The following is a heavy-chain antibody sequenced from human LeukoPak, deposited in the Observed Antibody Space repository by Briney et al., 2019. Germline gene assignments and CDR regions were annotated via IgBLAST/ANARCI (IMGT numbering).Heavy chain of an antibody. CDR1: GGSISSGGYY. J-gene: IGHJ5*02. CDR3: ARGTAAMEVDRNKNWFDP. Sequence: PSETLSLTCTVSGGSISSGGYYWSWIRQHPGKGLEWIGYIYYSGSTYYNPSLKSRVTISVDTSKNQFSLKLSSVTAADTAVYYCARGTAAMEVDRNKNWFDPWGQGTLVTVSS. V-gene: IGHV4-31*03. D-gene: IGHD5-18*01. CDR2: IYYSGST.